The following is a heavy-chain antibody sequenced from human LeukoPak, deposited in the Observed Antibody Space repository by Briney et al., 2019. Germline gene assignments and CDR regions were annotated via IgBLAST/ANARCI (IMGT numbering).Heavy chain of an antibody. CDR1: GDTFSSYA. V-gene: IGHV1-69*05. Sequence: SVKVSCKASGDTFSSYAISWVRQAPGQGLEWMGGIIPMFGTPNHAQNFQGRVMITTDESTSTAYMELSSLRSEDTAVYYCARGPAPSTMVRGVKYYYYYYMDVWGKGTTVTVSS. J-gene: IGHJ6*03. CDR2: IIPMFGTP. D-gene: IGHD3-10*01. CDR3: ARGPAPSTMVRGVKYYYYYYMDV.